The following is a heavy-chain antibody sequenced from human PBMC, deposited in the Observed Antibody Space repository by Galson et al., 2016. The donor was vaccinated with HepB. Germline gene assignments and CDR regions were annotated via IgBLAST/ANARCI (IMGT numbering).Heavy chain of an antibody. V-gene: IGHV4-59*08. CDR2: IYYSGST. D-gene: IGHD3-22*01. J-gene: IGHJ6*02. CDR3: ARQPWGYYDRSGYSGGMDV. CDR1: GASISSYY. Sequence: ETLSLTCTVSGASISSYYWSWIRQSPGKGLEWIGFIYYSGSTNYSPSLKSRVTISRDTSKNQFSLKLSSVTAADTAVYYCARQPWGYYDRSGYSGGMDVWGQGTTVTVSS.